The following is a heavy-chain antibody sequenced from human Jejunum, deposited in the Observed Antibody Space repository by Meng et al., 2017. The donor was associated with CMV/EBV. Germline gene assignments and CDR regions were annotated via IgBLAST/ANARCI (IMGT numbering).Heavy chain of an antibody. CDR2: ISCYNGDT. CDR1: GYTFTHHG. V-gene: IGHV1-18*01. D-gene: IGHD6-19*01. CDR3: ARDPSNTSGRYAYFDY. Sequence: QLRLGQSGAEVKKPGGSVRVSCKASGYTFTHHGISWIRQAPGQGLEWMGWISCYNGDTNYAQKLQGRVTMTTDTSTNTAYMDLRGLRSDDTAVYYCARDPSNTSGRYAYFDYWGQGTLVTVSS. J-gene: IGHJ4*02.